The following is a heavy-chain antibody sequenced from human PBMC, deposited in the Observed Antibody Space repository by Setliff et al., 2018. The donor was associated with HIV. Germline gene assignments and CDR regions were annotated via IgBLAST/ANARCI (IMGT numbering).Heavy chain of an antibody. V-gene: IGHV4-39*02. Sequence: KPSETLSLTCTVSGGSISSSSYYWGWIRQPPGKGLEWIGSFYYSGTTYYNPSLKSRVIISVDTSKNHFSLNLRSVTAADTAVYYCATDSSGYYSFDYWGQGTLVTVSS. CDR1: GGSISSSSYY. CDR3: ATDSSGYYSFDY. J-gene: IGHJ4*02. CDR2: FYYSGTT. D-gene: IGHD3-22*01.